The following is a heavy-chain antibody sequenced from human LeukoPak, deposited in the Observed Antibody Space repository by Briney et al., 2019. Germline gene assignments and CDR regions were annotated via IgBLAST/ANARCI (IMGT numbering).Heavy chain of an antibody. CDR3: AKSRGGSRYSAQDH. J-gene: IGHJ4*02. CDR1: GFTFSTYA. V-gene: IGHV3-23*01. Sequence: GGSLRLSCAASGFTFSTYAMSWVRQAPGRGLEWVSVICGGDGNTYYADSVKGRFTVSRDNSKNTLYLQMDSLRADDTAVYYCAKSRGGSRYSAQDHWGQGTLVTVSS. D-gene: IGHD2-15*01. CDR2: ICGGDGNT.